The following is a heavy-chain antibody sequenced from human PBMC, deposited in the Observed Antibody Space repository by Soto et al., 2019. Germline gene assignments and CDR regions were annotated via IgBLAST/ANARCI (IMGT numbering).Heavy chain of an antibody. CDR2: FDPEDGET. J-gene: IGHJ4*02. V-gene: IGHV1-24*01. D-gene: IGHD3-22*01. Sequence: ASVKVSCKVSGYTLTELSMHWVRQAPGKGLEWMGGFDPEDGETIYAQKFQGRATMTEDTSTDTAYMELSSLRSEDTAVYYCATLHLKAYYYDSSGQLIDYWGQGTLVTVSS. CDR1: GYTLTELS. CDR3: ATLHLKAYYYDSSGQLIDY.